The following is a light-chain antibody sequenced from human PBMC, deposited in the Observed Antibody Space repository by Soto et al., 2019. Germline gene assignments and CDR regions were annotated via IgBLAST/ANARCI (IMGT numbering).Light chain of an antibody. J-gene: IGLJ1*01. CDR1: SSDVGGYTY. Sequence: QSVLTQPASVSGSPGQSITISCTGTSSDVGGYTYVSWYQRYPGKAPHLIIYEVSNRPSGVSNRFSGSKSGNTASLTISGLQAEDEADYYCSSFSRSTTLDYVFGTGTKVTVL. V-gene: IGLV2-14*01. CDR2: EVS. CDR3: SSFSRSTTLDYV.